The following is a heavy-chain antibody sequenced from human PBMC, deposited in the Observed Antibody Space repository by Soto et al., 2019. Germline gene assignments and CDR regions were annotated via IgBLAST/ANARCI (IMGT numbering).Heavy chain of an antibody. CDR1: GYTFTSYG. J-gene: IGHJ3*02. V-gene: IGHV1-18*01. CDR3: ARTYYYDSSGYYLPAFDI. D-gene: IGHD3-22*01. Sequence: ASVKVSCKASGYTFTSYGISWVRQAPGQGLEWMGWISAYNGNTNYAQKLQGRVTMTTDTSTSTAYTELRSLRSDDTAVYYCARTYYYDSSGYYLPAFDIWGQGTMVTVSS. CDR2: ISAYNGNT.